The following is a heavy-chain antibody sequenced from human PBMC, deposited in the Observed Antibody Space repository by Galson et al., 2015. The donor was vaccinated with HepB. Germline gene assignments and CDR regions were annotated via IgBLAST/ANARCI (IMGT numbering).Heavy chain of an antibody. CDR1: GYTFTGNY. V-gene: IGHV1-2*02. Sequence: SVKVSCKASGYTFTGNYIHWVRQAPGQGPEWMGWINPNGGGTNYAQNFQGRVTMTRDTSITTAYLDLSSLRSDDTAMYYCARGGGSGWFSGYDYWGQGTLVTVSS. J-gene: IGHJ4*02. CDR2: INPNGGGT. CDR3: ARGGGSGWFSGYDY. D-gene: IGHD6-19*01.